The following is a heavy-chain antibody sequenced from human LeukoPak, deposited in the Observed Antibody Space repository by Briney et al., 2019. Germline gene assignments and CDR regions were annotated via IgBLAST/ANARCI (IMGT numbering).Heavy chain of an antibody. J-gene: IGHJ5*02. CDR2: IYHSGST. Sequence: SETLSLTCAVSGGSLSSGGYSWSWIRQPPGKGLEWIGYIYHSGSTYYNPSLKSRVTISVDRSKNQFSLKLSSVTAADTAVYYRARGTTVTTNWFDPWGQGALVTVSS. V-gene: IGHV4-30-2*01. CDR1: GGSLSSGGYS. CDR3: ARGTTVTTNWFDP. D-gene: IGHD4-17*01.